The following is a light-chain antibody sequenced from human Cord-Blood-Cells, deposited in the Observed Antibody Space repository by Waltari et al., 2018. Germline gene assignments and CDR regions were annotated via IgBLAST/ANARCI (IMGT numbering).Light chain of an antibody. CDR3: CSYAGSSWV. V-gene: IGLV2-23*01. Sequence: QSALTQPASVSGSPGPSITISCTGTSSDIGSYNLVSWYQQHPGKAPKLMIYEGIKRPSGVSNRFSGSKSGNTASLTISGLQAEDEADYYCCSYAGSSWVFGGGTKLTVL. CDR2: EGI. J-gene: IGLJ3*02. CDR1: SSDIGSYNL.